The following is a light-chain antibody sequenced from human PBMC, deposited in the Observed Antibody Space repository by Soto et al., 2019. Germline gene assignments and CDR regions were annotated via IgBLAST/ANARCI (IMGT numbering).Light chain of an antibody. J-gene: IGKJ4*01. Sequence: EIVMTQSPATLSVSPGERATLSCRASQSVSSNLAWYQQKPGQAPRLLIAGASTRATGIPARFSGSGSGTEFTLTISSLRSEDFAVYYCQQYDTWPPLTFGGGTKVEI. CDR1: QSVSSN. CDR3: QQYDTWPPLT. CDR2: GAS. V-gene: IGKV3-15*01.